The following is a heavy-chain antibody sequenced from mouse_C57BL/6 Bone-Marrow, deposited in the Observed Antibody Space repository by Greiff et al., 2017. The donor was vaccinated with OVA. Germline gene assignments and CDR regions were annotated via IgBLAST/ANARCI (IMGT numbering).Heavy chain of an antibody. CDR3: ARGGYSNNTKGYYFDY. V-gene: IGHV1-72*01. D-gene: IGHD2-5*01. Sequence: QVQLQQPGAELVKPGASVKLSCKASGYTFTSYWMHWVKQRPGRGLEWIGRIDPNSGGTKYTEKFKSKATLTVDKPSSTAYMQLSSLTSEDSAVYYCARGGYSNNTKGYYFDYWGQGTTLTVSS. J-gene: IGHJ2*01. CDR2: IDPNSGGT. CDR1: GYTFTSYW.